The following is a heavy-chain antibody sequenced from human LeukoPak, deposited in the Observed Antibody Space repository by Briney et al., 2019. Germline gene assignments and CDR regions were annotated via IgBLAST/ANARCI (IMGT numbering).Heavy chain of an antibody. D-gene: IGHD2-15*01. CDR1: GDSVSGVY. Sequence: SETLSLTCTVSGDSVSGVYWSWIRQPPGKGLEWIGYVYYSGDTNYNPSLKSRVTMSLDTSKNQVSLRLSSVTAADTAVYYCARHPFATPFDYWGRGTLLTVSS. CDR2: VYYSGDT. J-gene: IGHJ4*02. V-gene: IGHV4-59*08. CDR3: ARHPFATPFDY.